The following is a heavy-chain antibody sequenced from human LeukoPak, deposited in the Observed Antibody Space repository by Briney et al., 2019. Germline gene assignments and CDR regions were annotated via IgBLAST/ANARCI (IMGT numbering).Heavy chain of an antibody. J-gene: IGHJ4*02. Sequence: GASVKVSCKASAYTFTGFYIHWVRQAPGQGVEWMGWINPNTGDTNYAQKFQGRVTMTGDTSITTVYMELSTLRSNDTAVYYCARDRAGSVWHFDYWGQGTLVTVSS. CDR2: INPNTGDT. CDR1: AYTFTGFY. CDR3: ARDRAGSVWHFDY. D-gene: IGHD6-19*01. V-gene: IGHV1-2*02.